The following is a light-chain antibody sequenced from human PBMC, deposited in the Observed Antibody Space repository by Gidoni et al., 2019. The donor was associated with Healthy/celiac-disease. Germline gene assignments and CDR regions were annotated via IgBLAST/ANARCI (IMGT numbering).Light chain of an antibody. J-gene: IGKJ2*01. CDR2: DAS. V-gene: IGKV3-11*01. CDR3: QQRSNWYT. CDR1: QSVSSY. Sequence: EIVLTQSPATLSLSPGERATLSCRASQSVSSYLAWYQQKPGQAPRLLNYDASNRATGIPARFSGSGSGTDFTLTISSLEPEDFAVYYCQQRSNWYTFXQXTKLEIK.